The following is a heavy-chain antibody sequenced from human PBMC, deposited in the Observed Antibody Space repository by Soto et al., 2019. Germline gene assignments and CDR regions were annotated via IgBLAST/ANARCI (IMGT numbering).Heavy chain of an antibody. J-gene: IGHJ4*02. D-gene: IGHD2-15*01. CDR2: INHSGST. CDR1: GGSFSGYY. V-gene: IGHV4-34*01. CDR3: AAFPEVVVVADPRGFYFDD. Sequence: SETLSLTCAVYGGSFSGYYWSWISQPPGKGLEWIGEINHSGSTNYNPSLKSRVTISVDTSKNQFSLKLSSVTAADTAVYYCAAFPEVVVVADPRGFYFDDWGQGTLVTVSS.